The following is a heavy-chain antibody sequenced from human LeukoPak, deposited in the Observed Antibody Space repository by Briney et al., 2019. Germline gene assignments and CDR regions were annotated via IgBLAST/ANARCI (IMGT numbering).Heavy chain of an antibody. CDR2: INHSGST. CDR1: GGSFSGYY. CDR3: ASRYYDSNGVGAFDI. J-gene: IGHJ3*02. D-gene: IGHD3-22*01. V-gene: IGHV4-34*01. Sequence: SGTLSLTCAVYGGSFSGYYWSWIRQPPGKGLEWIGEINHSGSTNYNPSLKSRVTISVDTSKNQFSLKLSSVTAADTAVYYCASRYYDSNGVGAFDIWGQGTMVTVSS.